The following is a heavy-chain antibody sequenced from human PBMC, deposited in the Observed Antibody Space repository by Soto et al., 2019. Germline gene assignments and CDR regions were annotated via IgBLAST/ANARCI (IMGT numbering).Heavy chain of an antibody. D-gene: IGHD4-4*01. CDR3: ARGIKGLQIDF. Sequence: PSETLSLTCAVSGDSISRGAFSLRWIRQPPGKGLEWIGYIYQSGNTYYHPSLKSRVTISLERSKNQFSLKLSSVTAADTAVYYCARGIKGLQIDFWGQGTLVTVSS. J-gene: IGHJ4*02. CDR1: GDSISRGAFS. V-gene: IGHV4-30-2*01. CDR2: IYQSGNT.